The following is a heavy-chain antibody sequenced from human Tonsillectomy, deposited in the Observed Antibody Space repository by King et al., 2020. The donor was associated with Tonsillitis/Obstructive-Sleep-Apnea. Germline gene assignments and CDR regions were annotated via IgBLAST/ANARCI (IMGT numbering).Heavy chain of an antibody. Sequence: QLQESGPGLVKPSETLSLTCTVSGGSLSGYYWSWIRQPPGRGLEWIGYVTYSGSTSYNPSLKSRVTISVDTSKNQFSLKLNSVTPADTAVYYCGRYQLPDYWGQGTLVTVSS. J-gene: IGHJ4*02. D-gene: IGHD2-2*01. CDR2: VTYSGST. V-gene: IGHV4-59*01. CDR1: GGSLSGYY. CDR3: GRYQLPDY.